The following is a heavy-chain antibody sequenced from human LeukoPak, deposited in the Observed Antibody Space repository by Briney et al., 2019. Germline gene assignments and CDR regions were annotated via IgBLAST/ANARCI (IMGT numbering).Heavy chain of an antibody. J-gene: IGHJ4*02. CDR2: VYYSGST. CDR1: GDSISSSTFQ. D-gene: IGHD3-22*01. V-gene: IGHV4-39*01. CDR3: ARLKYYYDSSGYSYFDY. Sequence: PSETLSLTCTVSGDSISSSTFQWGWIRQPPGKGPEWIGSVYYSGSTYYNPSLKSRVTISVDTSKNQFSLKLSSVTAADTAVYYCARLKYYYDSSGYSYFDYWGQGTLVTVSS.